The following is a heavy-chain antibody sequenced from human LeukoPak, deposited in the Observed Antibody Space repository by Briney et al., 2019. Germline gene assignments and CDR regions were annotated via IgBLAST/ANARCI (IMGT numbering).Heavy chain of an antibody. CDR1: GFTFSSYW. D-gene: IGHD2-2*01. CDR3: ARDGDIVVVPAPFDY. Sequence: GGSLRLSCAASGFTFSSYWMSWVRQAPGKGLAWVANIKQDGSEEYYVDSVKGRFTISRDNANTPLYLQMNSLRAEDTAVYYCARDGDIVVVPAPFDYWSQGTLVTVSS. V-gene: IGHV3-7*01. J-gene: IGHJ4*02. CDR2: IKQDGSEE.